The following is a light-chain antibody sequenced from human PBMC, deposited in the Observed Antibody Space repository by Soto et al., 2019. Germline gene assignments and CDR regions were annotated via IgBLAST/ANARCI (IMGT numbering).Light chain of an antibody. CDR1: SSNIGSNY. CDR3: AAWDDSLRRV. Sequence: QSVLTQPPSASGTPGQRVTISCSGSSSNIGSNYVYWYQQLPGTAPKLLIYRNNQRPSGVPDRFSGSKSGTSASLASSGLRSEDEADDYCAAWDDSLRRVFGGGTKLTVL. CDR2: RNN. J-gene: IGLJ2*01. V-gene: IGLV1-47*01.